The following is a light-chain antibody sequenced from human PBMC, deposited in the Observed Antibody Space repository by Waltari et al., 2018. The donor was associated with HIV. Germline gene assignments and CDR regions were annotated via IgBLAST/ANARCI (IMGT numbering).Light chain of an antibody. Sequence: QSVLTQPPSASGTPGQRVTIPCSGSSSNTGSNTVNWYQQLPGTAPKLLIYSNNQRPSGIPDRCSGSKSGTSASLAISGLQSEDEADYYCAAWDDSLNGVVFGGGTKLTVL. CDR1: SSNTGSNT. J-gene: IGLJ2*01. CDR2: SNN. CDR3: AAWDDSLNGVV. V-gene: IGLV1-44*01.